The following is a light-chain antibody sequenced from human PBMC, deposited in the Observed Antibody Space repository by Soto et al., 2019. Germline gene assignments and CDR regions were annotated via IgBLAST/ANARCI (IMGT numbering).Light chain of an antibody. CDR1: QSVSNN. CDR2: DAS. V-gene: IGKV3-11*01. CDR3: QQRSSWPPT. Sequence: EVVLTQSPATLSLSPGESATLSCRASQSVSNNLAWYQQKPGQSPRLLIYDASNRATGIPARCSGSGAGTDFTLTVSSLESEDFALYYCQQRSSWPPTFGGGTKVESK. J-gene: IGKJ4*01.